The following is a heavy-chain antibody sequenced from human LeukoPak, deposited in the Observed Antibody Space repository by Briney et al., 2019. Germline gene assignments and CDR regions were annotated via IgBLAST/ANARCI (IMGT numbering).Heavy chain of an antibody. J-gene: IGHJ4*02. V-gene: IGHV1-46*01. D-gene: IGHD2-15*01. CDR2: INPSGGGT. Sequence: GASVKVSCKASGYSFSSYYMHWVRQAPGQGLEWMGIINPSGGGTSYAEKFQGRVTMTRDTSTSTVYMELSSLRSEDTALYYCARGEYCTGGTCPPGLSWGQGTLVTVSS. CDR3: ARGEYCTGGTCPPGLS. CDR1: GYSFSSYY.